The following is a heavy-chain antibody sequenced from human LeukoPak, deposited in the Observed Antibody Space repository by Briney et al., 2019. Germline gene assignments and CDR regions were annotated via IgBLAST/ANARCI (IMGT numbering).Heavy chain of an antibody. Sequence: PGGSLRLSCAASGFIFSSYGMHWVRQAPGKGLEWVAFIRYDGSNKYYIDSVKGRFTISRDNSKNTLYLQMNSLRAEDTAVYYCAKERRNYYDSSGYYFDYWGQGTLVTVSS. D-gene: IGHD3-22*01. CDR2: IRYDGSNK. CDR1: GFIFSSYG. V-gene: IGHV3-30*02. J-gene: IGHJ4*02. CDR3: AKERRNYYDSSGYYFDY.